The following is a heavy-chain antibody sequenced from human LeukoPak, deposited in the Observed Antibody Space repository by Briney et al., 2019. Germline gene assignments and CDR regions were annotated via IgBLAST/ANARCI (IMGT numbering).Heavy chain of an antibody. CDR2: IRYDGSNK. V-gene: IGHV3-30*02. Sequence: PGGSLRLSCAASGFTFSSYGMRWVRQAPGKGLEWVAFIRYDGSNKYYEDSVKGRFTISRDNSRSTVFLQMNSLRTDDTAIYYCASLGGGWFGEFFQRPSDFWGQGTLVTVSS. CDR3: ASLGGGWFGEFFQRPSDF. CDR1: GFTFSSYG. D-gene: IGHD3-10*01. J-gene: IGHJ4*02.